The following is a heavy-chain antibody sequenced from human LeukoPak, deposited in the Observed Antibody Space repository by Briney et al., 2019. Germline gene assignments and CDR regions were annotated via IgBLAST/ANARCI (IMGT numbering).Heavy chain of an antibody. CDR3: VRDGYCSGGSCYYFDY. CDR2: IKQDGSEK. J-gene: IGHJ4*02. V-gene: IGHV3-7*01. D-gene: IGHD2-15*01. Sequence: PGGSLRLSCAASGFTFSSYWMSWVRQAPGKGLEWVANIKQDGSEKYYVDSVKGRFTISRDNAKNSLYLQMNSLRAEDTAVYYCVRDGYCSGGSCYYFDYWGQGTLVTVSS. CDR1: GFTFSSYW.